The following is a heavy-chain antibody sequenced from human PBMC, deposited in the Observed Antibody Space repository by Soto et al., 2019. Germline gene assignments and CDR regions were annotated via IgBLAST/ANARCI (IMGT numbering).Heavy chain of an antibody. D-gene: IGHD3-10*01. Sequence: SETLSLTCAVPGESVKSAGYFLAWFRQPPGKGLEWIGHIYYSEATSYTPSLKSRVSISMHTSKNQFSLTLTSVTAADTAVYFCAREYLIISSTSSFDSWGQGTPVTVSS. J-gene: IGHJ4*02. CDR2: IYYSEAT. CDR3: AREYLIISSTSSFDS. CDR1: GESVKSAGYF. V-gene: IGHV4-31*11.